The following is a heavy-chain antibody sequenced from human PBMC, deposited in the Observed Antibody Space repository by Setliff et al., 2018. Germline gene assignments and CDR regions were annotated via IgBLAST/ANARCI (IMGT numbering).Heavy chain of an antibody. V-gene: IGHV4-59*01. CDR1: GGSISSYY. CDR2: IYYSGST. Sequence: SETLSLTCTVSGGSISSYYWSWIRQPPGKGLEWIGYIYYSGSTNYNPSLKSRVTISVDTSKNQFSLKLSSVTAADTAVYYCARGAGYSSRWYIYYYGMDVWGQGTTVTVSS. J-gene: IGHJ6*02. CDR3: ARGAGYSSRWYIYYYGMDV. D-gene: IGHD6-13*01.